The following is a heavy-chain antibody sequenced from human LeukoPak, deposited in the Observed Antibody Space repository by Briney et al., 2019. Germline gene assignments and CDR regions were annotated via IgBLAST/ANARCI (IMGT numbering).Heavy chain of an antibody. V-gene: IGHV4-34*01. J-gene: IGHJ4*02. D-gene: IGHD6-13*01. CDR2: INHSGST. Sequence: SETLSLTCAVYGGSFSGYYWSWIRQPPGKGLEWIGEINHSGSTNYNPSLKSRVTISVDTSKNQFSLDLSSVTAADTAVYYCASGPYPAAGTDHQFDYWGQGTLVTVSS. CDR3: ASGPYPAAGTDHQFDY. CDR1: GGSFSGYY.